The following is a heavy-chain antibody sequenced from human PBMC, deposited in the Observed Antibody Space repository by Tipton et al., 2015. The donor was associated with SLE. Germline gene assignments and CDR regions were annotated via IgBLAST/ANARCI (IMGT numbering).Heavy chain of an antibody. Sequence: TLSLTCTVSGGSISSGSYYWSWIRQPAGKGLEWIGRIYTSGSTNYNPSLKSRVTISVDTSKNQFSLKLSSVTAADTAVYYCARGGPGDPYAFDIWGQGTMVTVSS. CDR2: IYTSGST. V-gene: IGHV4-61*02. CDR1: GGSISSGSYY. D-gene: IGHD7-27*01. CDR3: ARGGPGDPYAFDI. J-gene: IGHJ3*02.